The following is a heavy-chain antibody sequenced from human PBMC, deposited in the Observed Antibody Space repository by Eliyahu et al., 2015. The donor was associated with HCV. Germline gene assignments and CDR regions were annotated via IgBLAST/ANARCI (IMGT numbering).Heavy chain of an antibody. CDR2: IKSKTDGGTT. CDR3: TTGTPGGFDYYLDV. J-gene: IGHJ6*03. D-gene: IGHD3-10*01. Sequence: EVQLVESGGGLVKPGGSLRLXCAASGFTFSXXWXGWVRQAPGKGAEXIGRIKSKTDGGTTDYAAPVKGRFTISRDDSKSTLYLQMNSLKTEDTAVYYCTTGTPGGFDYYLDVWGQGTTVTVSS. CDR1: GFTFSXXW. V-gene: IGHV3-15*01.